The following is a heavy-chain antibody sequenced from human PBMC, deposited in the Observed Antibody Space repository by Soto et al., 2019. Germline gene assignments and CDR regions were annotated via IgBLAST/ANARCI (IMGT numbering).Heavy chain of an antibody. CDR2: TYYRSKWYN. J-gene: IGHJ3*02. CDR1: GDSVSSNSAA. V-gene: IGHV6-1*01. D-gene: IGHD2-2*01. CDR3: ARDEYCSSTSCYVFAFDI. Sequence: PSQTLSLTCAISGDSVSSNSAAWNWIRQSPSRGLEWLGRTYYRSKWYNDYAVSVKSRITINPDTSKNQFSLQLNSVTPEDTAVYYCARDEYCSSTSCYVFAFDIWGQATMVTVSS.